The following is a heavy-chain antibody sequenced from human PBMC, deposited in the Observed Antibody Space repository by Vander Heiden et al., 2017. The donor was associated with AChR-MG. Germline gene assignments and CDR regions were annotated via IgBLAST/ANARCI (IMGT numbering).Heavy chain of an antibody. V-gene: IGHV3-53*02. CDR1: GFTVSSNY. Sequence: EVQLVETGGGLIQPGGSLRLSCAASGFTVSSNYMSWGRQTPGKGLEWVSVIYSGGSTYYADAVKGRFTISRDNSKNTLYLQMNRMRAEDTAVYYCARDAGDYYYGMDVWGQGTTVTVSS. D-gene: IGHD7-27*01. CDR2: IYSGGST. J-gene: IGHJ6*02. CDR3: ARDAGDYYYGMDV.